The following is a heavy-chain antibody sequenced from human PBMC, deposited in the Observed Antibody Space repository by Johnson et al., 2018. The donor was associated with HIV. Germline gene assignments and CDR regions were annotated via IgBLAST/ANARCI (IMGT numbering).Heavy chain of an antibody. CDR3: AKVVTASTSWLDDALDI. Sequence: VQLVESGGGVVQPGGSLRLSCVASGFAFSSYGMHWVRQAPGKGLEWVSGISGGGGSTYYADSVKGRFTISRDNSKNTLYLQMNSLRAEDTAVYYCAKVVTASTSWLDDALDIWGQGTMVTVSS. D-gene: IGHD6-13*01. J-gene: IGHJ3*02. CDR2: ISGGGGST. V-gene: IGHV3-NL1*01. CDR1: GFAFSSYG.